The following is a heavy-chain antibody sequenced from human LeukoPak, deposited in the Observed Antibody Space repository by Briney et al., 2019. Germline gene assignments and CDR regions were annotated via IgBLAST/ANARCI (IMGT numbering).Heavy chain of an antibody. CDR1: GYTFTSYG. D-gene: IGHD6-13*01. J-gene: IGHJ6*03. CDR3: ARELSIAAAGTDDYYYYYMDV. Sequence: GASVKVSCKASGYTFTSYGISWVRQAPGQGLEWMGWISAYNGNTNYAQKLQGRVTMTTDTSTSTAYMELRSLRSDDTAVYYCARELSIAAAGTDDYYYYYMDVWGKGTTVTISS. V-gene: IGHV1-18*01. CDR2: ISAYNGNT.